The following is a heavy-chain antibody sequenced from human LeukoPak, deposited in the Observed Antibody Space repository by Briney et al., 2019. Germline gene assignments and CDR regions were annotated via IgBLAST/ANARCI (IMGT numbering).Heavy chain of an antibody. D-gene: IGHD1-14*01. CDR3: ARGYVTPSITEAFDI. J-gene: IGHJ3*02. Sequence: PSHTLSLTRTVPGGSISSGGYYWSWIRQHPGTGLEWIGYIYYSGSTYYNPSLKSRVTISVDTSRNQFSMKLSSVTAADTAVYYCARGYVTPSITEAFDIWGQGTMVTVSS. CDR2: IYYSGST. CDR1: GGSISSGGYY. V-gene: IGHV4-31*03.